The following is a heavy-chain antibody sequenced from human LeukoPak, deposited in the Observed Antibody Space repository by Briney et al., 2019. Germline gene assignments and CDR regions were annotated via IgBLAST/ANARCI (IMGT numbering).Heavy chain of an antibody. Sequence: GESLRLSCAASGFTFSAYWMSWVRQAPGKGLEWLANIKQDGSDKQYVDSVKGRFAISRDNAKTSVYLQMNSLRAEDTAVYYCVSTTRSSPFDNWGQGTLVTVSS. CDR1: GFTFSAYW. CDR3: VSTTRSSPFDN. V-gene: IGHV3-7*01. CDR2: IKQDGSDK. D-gene: IGHD1-1*01. J-gene: IGHJ4*02.